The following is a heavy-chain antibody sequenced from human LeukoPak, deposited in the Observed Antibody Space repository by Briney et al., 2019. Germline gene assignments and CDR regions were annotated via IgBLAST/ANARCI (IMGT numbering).Heavy chain of an antibody. CDR2: ISGSGGST. Sequence: PGGSLRLSCAASGFTFSSYAMSWVRQAPGKGLEWVSAISGSGGSTYYADSVKGRFTISRDNSKNTLYLQMNSLRAEDTAVYYCANPHFIVVVPAALDYWGQGTLVTVSS. CDR1: GFTFSSYA. V-gene: IGHV3-23*01. J-gene: IGHJ4*02. CDR3: ANPHFIVVVPAALDY. D-gene: IGHD2-2*01.